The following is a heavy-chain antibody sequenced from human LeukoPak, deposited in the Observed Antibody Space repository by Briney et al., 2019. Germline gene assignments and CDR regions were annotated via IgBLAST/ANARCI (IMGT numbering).Heavy chain of an antibody. Sequence: PSETLSLTCTVSGGSISSSSYYWGWIRQPPGKGLEWIGSIYYSGSTYYNPSLKSRVTISVDTSKNQFSLKLSSVTAADTAVYYCARESYDFWSGYYPDYWGQGTLVTVSS. CDR2: IYYSGST. J-gene: IGHJ4*02. CDR3: ARESYDFWSGYYPDY. V-gene: IGHV4-39*07. CDR1: GGSISSSSYY. D-gene: IGHD3-3*01.